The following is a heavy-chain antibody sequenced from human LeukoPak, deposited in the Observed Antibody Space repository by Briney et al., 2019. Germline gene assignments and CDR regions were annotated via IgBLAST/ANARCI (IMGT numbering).Heavy chain of an antibody. V-gene: IGHV4-59*11. CDR3: ARGITYFDY. J-gene: IGHJ4*02. CDR2: IYYSGIT. CDR1: GGSISSQY. Sequence: SETLSLTCTVSGGSISSQYWSLIRQPPGKGLEWIGYIYYSGITKYSPSLKSRVTISVDTSKNQFSLRLTSVTAADTAVYYCARGITYFDYWGQGTLVTVSS. D-gene: IGHD1-14*01.